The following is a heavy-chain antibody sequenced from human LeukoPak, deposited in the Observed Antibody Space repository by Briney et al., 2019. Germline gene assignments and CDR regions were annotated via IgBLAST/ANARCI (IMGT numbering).Heavy chain of an antibody. Sequence: SQTLSLTCTVSGGSISSGSYYWVWIRQPPGKGLEWIGSLYHSDSVYYNTALQSRVSMSVDTSKNQFSLKLSFVTAADTAVYYCARQHDSYFYYYVDVWGSGTTVTVSS. CDR2: LYHSDSV. CDR1: GGSISSGSYY. CDR3: ARQHDSYFYYYVDV. V-gene: IGHV4-39*01. J-gene: IGHJ6*03.